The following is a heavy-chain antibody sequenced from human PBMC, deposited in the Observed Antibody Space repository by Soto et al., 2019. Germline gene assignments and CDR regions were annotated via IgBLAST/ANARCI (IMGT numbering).Heavy chain of an antibody. J-gene: IGHJ6*02. CDR1: GVTFSRNS. D-gene: IGHD3-3*01. Sequence: SSVKVSCKASGVTFSRNSSSWVRQAPGQGLEWMGWIIPIFGTTNYAQKFQGRLTITADESTSTAYMELRSLRSDDTAVYYCARDQGITTFGVYSMYYYGMDVWG. CDR3: ARDQGITTFGVYSMYYYGMDV. CDR2: IIPIFGTT. V-gene: IGHV1-69*13.